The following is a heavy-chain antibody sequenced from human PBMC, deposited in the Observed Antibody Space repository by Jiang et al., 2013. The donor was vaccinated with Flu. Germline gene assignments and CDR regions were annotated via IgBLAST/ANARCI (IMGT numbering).Heavy chain of an antibody. Sequence: LESGGGLVQPGGSLRLSCAASGFTFSSYEMNWVRQAPGKGLEWVSYISSSGSTIYYADSVKGRFTISRDNAKNSLYLQMNSLRAEDTAVYYCARRRGYSYGAGSYYFDYWGQGTLVTVSS. V-gene: IGHV3-48*03. CDR2: ISSSGSTI. J-gene: IGHJ4*02. CDR1: GFTFSSYE. D-gene: IGHD5-18*01. CDR3: ARRRGYSYGAGSYYFDY.